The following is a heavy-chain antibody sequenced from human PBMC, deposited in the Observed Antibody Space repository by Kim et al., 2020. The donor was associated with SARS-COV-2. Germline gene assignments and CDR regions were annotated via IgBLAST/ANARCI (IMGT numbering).Heavy chain of an antibody. V-gene: IGHV3-9*01. Sequence: DSVKGRLTISRDNAKNSLYLQMNSLRAEDTALYYCAKDTRPVMPPDAFDIWGQGTMVTVSS. D-gene: IGHD2-2*01. J-gene: IGHJ3*02. CDR3: AKDTRPVMPPDAFDI.